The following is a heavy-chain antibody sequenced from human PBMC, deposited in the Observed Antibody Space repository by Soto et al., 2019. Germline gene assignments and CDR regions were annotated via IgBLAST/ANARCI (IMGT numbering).Heavy chain of an antibody. CDR1: GFIFSSYG. V-gene: IGHV3-33*01. CDR3: AREPVGPDYSMDV. J-gene: IGHJ6*02. Sequence: QERLVESGGGVVQPGRSLRLSCAASGFIFSSYGMHWVRQTPGKGLEWVAVLGFDGGGRYYADSVKGRFTISRDNSKNTLDLQMDSLRVEDTARYYCAREPVGPDYSMDVWGQGTTVTVSS. CDR2: LGFDGGGR. D-gene: IGHD1-26*01.